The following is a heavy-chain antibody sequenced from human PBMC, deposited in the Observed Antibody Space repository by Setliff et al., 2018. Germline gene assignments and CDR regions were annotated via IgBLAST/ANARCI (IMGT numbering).Heavy chain of an antibody. CDR1: GGSINSGSYF. V-gene: IGHV4-39*07. CDR3: ARGRNVASRLLDS. CDR2: ITHTGTTGST. Sequence: PSETLSLTCTVSGGSINSGSYFWGWIRQPPGKGLEWIGEITHTGTTGSTKYNPSLKNRVTMSIDTSKNQFSLMVTSVTAADTAVYYCARGRNVASRLLDSWGQGTLVTVSS. D-gene: IGHD6-6*01. J-gene: IGHJ4*02.